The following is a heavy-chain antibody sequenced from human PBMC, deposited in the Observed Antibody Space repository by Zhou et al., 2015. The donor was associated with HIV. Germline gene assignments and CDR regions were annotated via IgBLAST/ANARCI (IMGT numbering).Heavy chain of an antibody. CDR3: ASGRGIYYDSSGYYHQFDY. J-gene: IGHJ4*02. CDR2: IIPIFGTA. D-gene: IGHD3-22*01. CDR1: GGTFSSYA. V-gene: IGHV1-69*01. Sequence: QVQLVQSGAEVKKPGSSVKVSCKASGGTFSSYAISWVRQAPGQGLEWMGGIIPIFGTANYAQKFQGRVTITADESTSTAYMELSSLRSEDTAVYYCASGRGIYYDSSGYYHQFDYVGPGNPGHRLL.